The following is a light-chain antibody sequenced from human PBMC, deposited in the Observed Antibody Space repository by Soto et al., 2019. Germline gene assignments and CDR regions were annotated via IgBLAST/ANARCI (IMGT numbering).Light chain of an antibody. V-gene: IGLV1-44*01. CDR2: SNT. CDR1: SSNIGSRT. CDR3: AAWDDSLNGHV. J-gene: IGLJ2*01. Sequence: QSVLTQPPSASGTPGQRITISCSGSSSNIGSRTVNWYQQFPGTAPKVLIYSNTQRPSGVPDRFSASKSGTTASLAISGLQSEDEADYYCAAWDDSLNGHVFGGGTKLTVL.